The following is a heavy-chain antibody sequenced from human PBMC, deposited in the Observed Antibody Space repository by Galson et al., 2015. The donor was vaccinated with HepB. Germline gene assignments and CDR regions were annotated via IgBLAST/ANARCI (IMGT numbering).Heavy chain of an antibody. D-gene: IGHD3-22*01. CDR2: IIPIFGTA. J-gene: IGHJ6*03. Sequence: SVKVSCKASGGTFSSYAISWVRQAPGQGLEWMGGIIPIFGTANYAQKFQGGVTITADESTSTAYMELSSLRSEDTAVYYCARGESSGYYYGMVHYMDVWGKGTTVTVSS. CDR1: GGTFSSYA. V-gene: IGHV1-69*13. CDR3: ARGESSGYYYGMVHYMDV.